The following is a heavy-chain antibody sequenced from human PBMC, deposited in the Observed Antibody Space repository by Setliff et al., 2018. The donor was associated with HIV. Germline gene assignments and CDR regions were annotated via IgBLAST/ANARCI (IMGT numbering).Heavy chain of an antibody. J-gene: IGHJ4*02. CDR1: GFTFSSYG. V-gene: IGHV3-33*06. CDR3: AKDYWSYSSSWYYFDY. Sequence: GGSLRLSCTASGFTFSSYGMNWVRQAPGKGLEWVAVIWYDGTNEYYADPVKGRFTISRDDSKNTLYLQMNSLRAEDTAVYYCAKDYWSYSSSWYYFDYWGQGTLVTVSS. CDR2: IWYDGTNE. D-gene: IGHD6-13*01.